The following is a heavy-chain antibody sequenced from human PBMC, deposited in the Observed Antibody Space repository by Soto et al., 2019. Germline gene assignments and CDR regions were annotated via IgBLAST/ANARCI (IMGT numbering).Heavy chain of an antibody. CDR1: GFTFSSYS. J-gene: IGHJ4*02. CDR2: ISSSSTI. V-gene: IGHV3-48*02. Sequence: PGGSLRLSCAASGFTFSSYSMNWVRQAPGKGLEWVSYISSSSTIYYADSVKGRFTISRDNAKNPLYLQMNSLRDEDTAVYYCASSGPAAKGLSDYWGQGTLVTVTS. CDR3: ASSGPAAKGLSDY. D-gene: IGHD2-2*01.